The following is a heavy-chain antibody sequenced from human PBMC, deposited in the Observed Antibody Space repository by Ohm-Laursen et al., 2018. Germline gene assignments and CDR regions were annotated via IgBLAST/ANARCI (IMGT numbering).Heavy chain of an antibody. D-gene: IGHD6-13*01. Sequence: SDTLSLTCEVSGASISSHFWTWIRQSPGKGLEWIGEINHDGNVNYNPSLQSRLSISVDTSKSQFSLRLTSVTAADTAVYYCARDIRYSSTWHNWFDPWGQGALVTVSS. CDR3: ARDIRYSSTWHNWFDP. CDR2: INHDGNV. CDR1: GASISSHF. J-gene: IGHJ5*02. V-gene: IGHV4-34*01.